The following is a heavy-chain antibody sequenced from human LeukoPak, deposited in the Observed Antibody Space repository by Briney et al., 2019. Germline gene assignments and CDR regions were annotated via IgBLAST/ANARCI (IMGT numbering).Heavy chain of an antibody. J-gene: IGHJ4*02. CDR1: GGSFSGYY. Sequence: SETLSLTCAVYGGSFSGYYWSWIRQPPGKGLEWIGEINHSGSTNYNPSLKSRVTISVDTSKNQFSLKLSSVTAADTAVYYCAREIAARGPEKKKKYYFDYWGQGTLVTVSS. V-gene: IGHV4-34*01. D-gene: IGHD6-6*01. CDR3: AREIAARGPEKKKKYYFDY. CDR2: INHSGST.